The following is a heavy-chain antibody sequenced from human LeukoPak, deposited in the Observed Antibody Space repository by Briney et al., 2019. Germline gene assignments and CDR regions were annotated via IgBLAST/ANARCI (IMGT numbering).Heavy chain of an antibody. J-gene: IGHJ5*02. D-gene: IGHD2-2*01. Sequence: SETLSLTCTVSGGSISSSSYYWGWIRQPPGKGLEWIGSIYYSGSTYYNPSLKSRVTISVDTSKNQFSLKLSSVTAADTAVYYCARAIYCSSTSCYSHWFDPWGQGTLVTVSS. CDR2: IYYSGST. CDR1: GGSISSSSYY. CDR3: ARAIYCSSTSCYSHWFDP. V-gene: IGHV4-39*07.